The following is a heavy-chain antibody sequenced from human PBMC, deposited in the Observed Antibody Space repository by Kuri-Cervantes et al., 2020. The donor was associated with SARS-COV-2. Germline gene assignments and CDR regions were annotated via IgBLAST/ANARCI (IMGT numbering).Heavy chain of an antibody. CDR3: ARDTVDFDWLFHY. D-gene: IGHD3-9*01. Sequence: ASVKVSCKASGYTFTSYAMHWVRQAPGQRLEWMGWINAGNGNTNYAQKLQGRVTMTTDTSTSTAYMELRSLRSDDTAVYYCARDTVDFDWLFHYWGQGTLVTVSS. CDR1: GYTFTSYA. J-gene: IGHJ4*02. V-gene: IGHV1-3*01. CDR2: INAGNGNT.